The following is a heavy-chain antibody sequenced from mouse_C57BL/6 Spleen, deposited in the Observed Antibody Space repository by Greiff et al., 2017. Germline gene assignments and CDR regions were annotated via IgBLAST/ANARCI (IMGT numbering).Heavy chain of an antibody. V-gene: IGHV1-61*01. CDR1: GYTFTSYW. CDR3: ARGGGYYGNYYAMDY. Sequence: QVQLQQPGAELVRPGSSVKLSCKASGYTFTSYWMDWVKQRPGQGLEWIGNIYPSDSETHYNQKFKDKATLTVDKSSSTAYMQLSSLTSEDSAVYYCARGGGYYGNYYAMDYWGQGTSVTVSS. J-gene: IGHJ4*01. D-gene: IGHD2-3*01. CDR2: IYPSDSET.